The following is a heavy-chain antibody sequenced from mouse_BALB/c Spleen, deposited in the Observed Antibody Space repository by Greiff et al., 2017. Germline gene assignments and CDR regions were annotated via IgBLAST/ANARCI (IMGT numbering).Heavy chain of an antibody. Sequence: EVKLVESGGGLVKPGGSLKLSCAASGFTFSDYYMYWVRQTPEKRLEWVATISDGGSYTYYPDSVKGRFTISRDNAKNNLYLQMSSLKSEDTAMYYCARDYYGSRVFDYWGQGTTLTVSS. CDR1: GFTFSDYY. J-gene: IGHJ2*01. D-gene: IGHD1-1*01. CDR2: ISDGGSYT. CDR3: ARDYYGSRVFDY. V-gene: IGHV5-4*02.